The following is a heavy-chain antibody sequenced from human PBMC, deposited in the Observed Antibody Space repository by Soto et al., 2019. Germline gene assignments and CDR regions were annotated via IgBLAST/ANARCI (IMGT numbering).Heavy chain of an antibody. J-gene: IGHJ4*02. V-gene: IGHV1-18*01. CDR2: ISAYNANT. CDR3: AMVYRITMVRGELSEY. Sequence: QVQLVQSGAEVKKPGASVKVSCKASGYTFTSYGISWVRQAPGQGLEWMGWISAYNANTNYAQKLQGRVTMTTDTTTSTAYMERRSLRSDAAAVYYWAMVYRITMVRGELSEYWGQGTLVTVSS. CDR1: GYTFTSYG. D-gene: IGHD3-10*01.